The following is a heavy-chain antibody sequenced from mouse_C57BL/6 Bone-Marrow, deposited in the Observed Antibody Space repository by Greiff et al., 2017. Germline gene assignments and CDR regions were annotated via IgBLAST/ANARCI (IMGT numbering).Heavy chain of an antibody. Sequence: VQLKQSGPELVKPGASVKISCKASGYSFTGYYMNWVKQSPEKSLEWIGEINPSTGGTTYNQKFKAKATLTVDKSSSTAYMQLKSLTSDDSAVYYCARSTMVTMDYAMDYWGQGTSVTVSS. J-gene: IGHJ4*01. CDR2: INPSTGGT. CDR3: ARSTMVTMDYAMDY. V-gene: IGHV1-42*01. D-gene: IGHD2-2*01. CDR1: GYSFTGYY.